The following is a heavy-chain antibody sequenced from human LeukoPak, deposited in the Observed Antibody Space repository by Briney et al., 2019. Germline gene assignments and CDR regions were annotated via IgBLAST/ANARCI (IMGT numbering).Heavy chain of an antibody. Sequence: SETLSLTCAVYGGSFSGYYWSWIRQPPGKELEWIGEINHSGSTNYNPSLKSRVTISVDTSKNQFSLKLSSVTAADTAVYYCARGPLYGGTDYWGQGTLVTVSS. V-gene: IGHV4-34*01. CDR2: INHSGST. D-gene: IGHD4-23*01. J-gene: IGHJ4*02. CDR3: ARGPLYGGTDY. CDR1: GGSFSGYY.